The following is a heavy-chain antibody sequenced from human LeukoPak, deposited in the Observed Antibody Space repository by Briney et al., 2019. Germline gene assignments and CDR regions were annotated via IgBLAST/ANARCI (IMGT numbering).Heavy chain of an antibody. CDR2: LNPNSGDT. D-gene: IGHD6-13*01. V-gene: IGHV1-2*02. J-gene: IGHJ5*02. CDR3: ARETSSSWSSWFDP. CDR1: GYTFTDYY. Sequence: ASVKVSCKASGYTFTDYYMHWVRQAPGQGLEWMGWLNPNSGDTNYAQKFQGRVSMTRDTSISTAYMELSRLRSDDTAVYYCARETSSSWSSWFDPWGQGTLVTVSS.